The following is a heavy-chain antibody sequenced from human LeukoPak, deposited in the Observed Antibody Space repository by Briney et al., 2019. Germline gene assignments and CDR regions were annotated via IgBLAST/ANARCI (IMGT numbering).Heavy chain of an antibody. CDR3: ARVTKVYDFWSRKYMDV. CDR1: GFTFSSYW. D-gene: IGHD3-3*01. Sequence: GGSLRLSCAASGFTFSSYWMSWVRQAPGKGLEWVANIKQDGSEKYYVDSVKGRFTISRDNAKNSLYLQMNSLRAEDTAVYYCARVTKVYDFWSRKYMDVWGKGTTVTVSS. V-gene: IGHV3-7*01. CDR2: IKQDGSEK. J-gene: IGHJ6*03.